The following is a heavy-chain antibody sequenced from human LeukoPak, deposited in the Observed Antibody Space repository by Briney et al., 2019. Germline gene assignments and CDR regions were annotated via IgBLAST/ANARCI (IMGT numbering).Heavy chain of an antibody. CDR2: IGTAGDP. J-gene: IGHJ4*02. D-gene: IGHD2-15*01. Sequence: GGSLRLSCAASGFTFSTYDMHWVRQGAGKGLEWVSGIGTAGDPYYPDSVKGRFTISRENAKNSLFLQINSLRGGDTAVYYCVRGGRLCSDGICYPALDDWGQGTLVTVSS. CDR1: GFTFSTYD. CDR3: VRGGRLCSDGICYPALDD. V-gene: IGHV3-13*05.